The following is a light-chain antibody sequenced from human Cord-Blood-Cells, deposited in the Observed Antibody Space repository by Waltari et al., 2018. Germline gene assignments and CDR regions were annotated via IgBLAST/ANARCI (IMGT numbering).Light chain of an antibody. J-gene: IGLJ3*02. V-gene: IGLV2-14*03. CDR3: SSYTSSSTWV. CDR1: HRAGGGLHY. Sequence: QVALTQPASVSGSPGQSITLSCTGTHRAGGGLHYVSWYQQHPGKAPKPMIYDVSNRPSGVSNRFSGSKSGNTASLTISGLQAEDEADYYCSSYTSSSTWVFGGGTKLTVL. CDR2: DVS.